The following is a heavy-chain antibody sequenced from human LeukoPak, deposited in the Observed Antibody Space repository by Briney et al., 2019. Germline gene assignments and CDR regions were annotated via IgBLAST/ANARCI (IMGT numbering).Heavy chain of an antibody. CDR2: IKSKTDGGTT. CDR1: GFTFSNAW. Sequence: GGSLRLSCAASGFTFSNAWMSWVRQAPEKGLEWVGRIKSKTDGGTTDYAAPVKGRFTISRDDSKNTLYLQMNSLKTEDTAVYYCTTSIQLWLNHVDYWGQGTLVTVSS. V-gene: IGHV3-15*01. J-gene: IGHJ4*02. CDR3: TTSIQLWLNHVDY. D-gene: IGHD5-18*01.